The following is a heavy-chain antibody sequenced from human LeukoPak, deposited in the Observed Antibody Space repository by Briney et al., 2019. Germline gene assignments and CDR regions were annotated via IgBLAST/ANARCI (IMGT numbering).Heavy chain of an antibody. Sequence: PGGSLRLSCAASGFTFSDYYMSWIRQPPGKGLEWIGEINHSGSTNYNPSLKSRVTISVDTSKNQFSLKLSSVTAADTAVYYCARVYYDAVDPWGQGTLVTVSS. CDR1: GFTFSDYY. CDR2: INHSGST. CDR3: ARVYYDAVDP. D-gene: IGHD3-22*01. V-gene: IGHV4-34*01. J-gene: IGHJ5*02.